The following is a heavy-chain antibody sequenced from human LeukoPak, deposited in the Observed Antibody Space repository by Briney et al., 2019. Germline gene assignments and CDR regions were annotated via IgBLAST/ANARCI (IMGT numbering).Heavy chain of an antibody. CDR1: GFTFSSNA. CDR2: ISSSGSTI. CDR3: AELGITMIGGV. Sequence: PGGSLRLSCAASGFTFSSNAMNWVRQASGKGLEWVSYISSSGSTIYYADSVKGRFTISRDNAKNSLYLQMNSLRAEDTAVYYCAELGITMIGGVWGKGTTVTISS. J-gene: IGHJ6*04. V-gene: IGHV3-48*03. D-gene: IGHD3-10*02.